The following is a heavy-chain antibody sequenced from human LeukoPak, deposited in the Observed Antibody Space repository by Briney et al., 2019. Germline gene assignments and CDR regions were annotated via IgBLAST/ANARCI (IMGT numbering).Heavy chain of an antibody. J-gene: IGHJ4*02. V-gene: IGHV3-11*01. Sequence: PGGSLRLSCAASGFTFSDYYMSWIRQAPGKGLEWVSYISSSGSTIYYADSVKGRFTISRDNAKNSLYLQMNSLRAEDTAVYYCARDPYYSSGWHKFDYWGQGTLVTVSS. D-gene: IGHD6-19*01. CDR2: ISSSGSTI. CDR3: ARDPYYSSGWHKFDY. CDR1: GFTFSDYY.